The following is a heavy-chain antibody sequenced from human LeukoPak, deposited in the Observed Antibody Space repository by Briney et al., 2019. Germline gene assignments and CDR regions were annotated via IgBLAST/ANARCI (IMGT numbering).Heavy chain of an antibody. CDR1: GGSISTYY. CDR3: AGRGASGNGYLSWFDP. J-gene: IGHJ5*02. D-gene: IGHD3-22*01. V-gene: IGHV4-59*01. CDR2: IYYSGNS. Sequence: SETLSFTCTVSGGSISTYYGSWIRQPPGKGLEWIGYIYYSGNSNYNPSLKSRVTISVDTSKNQFSLKLSSVTAADTAVYYCAGRGASGNGYLSWFDPWGQGTLVTVSS.